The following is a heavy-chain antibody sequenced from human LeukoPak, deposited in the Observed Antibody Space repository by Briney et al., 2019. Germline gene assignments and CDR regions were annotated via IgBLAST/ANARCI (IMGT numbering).Heavy chain of an antibody. CDR3: AREGCFGSRCYSSTPSWYYYYMDV. CDR1: GGSFSGYY. V-gene: IGHV4-34*01. CDR2: INHSGST. D-gene: IGHD2-21*02. J-gene: IGHJ6*03. Sequence: SETLSLTCAVYGGSFSGYYWSWIRQPPGKGLEWIGEINHSGSTNYNPSLRSRVTISVDTSKNQFSLKLSSVTAADTAVYYCAREGCFGSRCYSSTPSWYYYYMDVWGKGTTVTVSS.